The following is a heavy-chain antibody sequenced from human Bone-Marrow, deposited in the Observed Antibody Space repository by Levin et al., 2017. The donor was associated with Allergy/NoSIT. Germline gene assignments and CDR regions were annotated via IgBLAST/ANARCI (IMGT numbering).Heavy chain of an antibody. CDR3: ARDGEPIAAAGTYYYYGMDG. D-gene: IGHD6-13*01. V-gene: IGHV1-2*02. J-gene: IGHJ6*02. CDR1: GYTFTGYY. CDR2: INPNSGGT. Sequence: ASVKVSCKASGYTFTGYYMHWVRQAPGQGLEWMGWINPNSGGTNYAQKFQGRVTMTRDTSISTAYMELSRLRSDDTAVYYCARDGEPIAAAGTYYYYGMDGWGQGTTVTVSS.